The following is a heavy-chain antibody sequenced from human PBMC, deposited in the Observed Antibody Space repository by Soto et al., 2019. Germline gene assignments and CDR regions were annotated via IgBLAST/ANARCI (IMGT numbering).Heavy chain of an antibody. D-gene: IGHD3-3*01. CDR1: GYTFSNFG. V-gene: IGHV1-18*01. Sequence: QVQLVQSGTEVKKPGASVKVSCKASGYTFSNFGLSWVRQAPGQGLEWMGWISPSNGQTIYAQNFNGRVTRTTDTSTSTAHMELRSLISDDTAVYYCARVIMIFGVANLGSYFDYWGQGTRVTVSA. CDR2: ISPSNGQT. J-gene: IGHJ4*02. CDR3: ARVIMIFGVANLGSYFDY.